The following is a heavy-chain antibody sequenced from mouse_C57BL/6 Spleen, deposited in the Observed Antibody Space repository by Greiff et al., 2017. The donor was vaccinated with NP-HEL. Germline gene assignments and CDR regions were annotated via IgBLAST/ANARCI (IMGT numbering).Heavy chain of an antibody. CDR3: TSDATVVAKAMDY. J-gene: IGHJ4*01. V-gene: IGHV1-15*01. Sequence: VQLQQSGAELVRPGASVTLSCKASGYTFTDYEMHWVKQTPVHGLEWIGAIDPETGGTAYNQKFKGKAILTADKSSSTAYMELRSLTSEDSAVYYCTSDATVVAKAMDYWGQGTSVTVSS. D-gene: IGHD1-1*01. CDR2: IDPETGGT. CDR1: GYTFTDYE.